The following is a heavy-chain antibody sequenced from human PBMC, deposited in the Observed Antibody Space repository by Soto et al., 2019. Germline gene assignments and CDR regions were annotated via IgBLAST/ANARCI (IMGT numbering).Heavy chain of an antibody. CDR1: GFTFSSYA. CDR3: AKDPESSSWYSFDH. CDR2: ISGSGDAT. Sequence: EVQLLVSGGGLVQPGGSLRLSCAASGFTFSSYAMNWVRQAPGKGLEWVAAISGSGDATNYADSVKGRFTVSRDTSKNTLYLQMSSLRGEDTAVYYCAKDPESSSWYSFDHWGQGTLVTVSS. J-gene: IGHJ4*02. D-gene: IGHD6-13*01. V-gene: IGHV3-23*01.